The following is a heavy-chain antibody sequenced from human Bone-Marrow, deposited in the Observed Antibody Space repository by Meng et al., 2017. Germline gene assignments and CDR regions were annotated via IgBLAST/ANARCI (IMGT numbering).Heavy chain of an antibody. CDR1: GYTLTNYA. V-gene: IGHV7-4-1*02. Sequence: ASVKVSCKASGYTLTNYAINWLRQAPGQGLEWMGWIDTKTGNPTYAQGFRGRLVFSLDTSVSTTYLEISGLKADDTAVYYCTRDGYLDCSCTNCFDYWGQGTLVTVSS. D-gene: IGHD2-2*01. CDR3: TRDGYLDCSCTNCFDY. CDR2: IDTKTGNP. J-gene: IGHJ4*02.